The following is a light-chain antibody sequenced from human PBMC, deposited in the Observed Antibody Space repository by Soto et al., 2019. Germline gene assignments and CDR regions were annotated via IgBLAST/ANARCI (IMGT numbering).Light chain of an antibody. V-gene: IGKV1-5*03. J-gene: IGKJ1*01. CDR3: QQYNSYPWT. Sequence: DIQMTQSPSTLSASVGDRVTITCRANQSISSWLAWYQQKPGKAPTLLIYKSSSLESGVPSRLSGSGSGIEFTLTFSSLQPDDFATYYCQQYNSYPWTFGQGTKVEIK. CDR2: KSS. CDR1: QSISSW.